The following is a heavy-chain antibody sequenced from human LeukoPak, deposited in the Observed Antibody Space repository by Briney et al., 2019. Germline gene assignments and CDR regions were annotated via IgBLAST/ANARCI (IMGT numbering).Heavy chain of an antibody. CDR2: IFHSGST. V-gene: IGHV4-4*02. D-gene: IGHD4-17*01. CDR3: ARDHTVRSWYFDL. CDR1: GFTFSSYVM. J-gene: IGHJ2*01. Sequence: PGGSLRLSCAASGFTFSSYVMTWVRQPPGKGLEWIGEIFHSGSTDYNPSLKSRVTISLDKANNQFSLKVRYVTAADTAVYYCARDHTVRSWYFDLWGRGTLVTVSS.